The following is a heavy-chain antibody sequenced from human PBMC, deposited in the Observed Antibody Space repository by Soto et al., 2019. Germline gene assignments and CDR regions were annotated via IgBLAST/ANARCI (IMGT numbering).Heavy chain of an antibody. D-gene: IGHD3-3*01. CDR2: IIPIFGTA. Sequence: QVQLVQSGAEVKKPGSSVKVSCKASGGTFSSYAISWVRQAPGQGLEWMGGIIPIFGTANYAQKCQGRVTIAAAESTSNAYMELSSLRSEDTSVYYCARIPTYTFFGVLKYEGYGMDVWGQGTTVTVSS. J-gene: IGHJ6*02. CDR1: GGTFSSYA. CDR3: ARIPTYTFFGVLKYEGYGMDV. V-gene: IGHV1-69*01.